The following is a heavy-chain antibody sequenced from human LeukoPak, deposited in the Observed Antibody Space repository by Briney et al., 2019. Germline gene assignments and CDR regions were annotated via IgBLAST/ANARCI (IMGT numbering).Heavy chain of an antibody. Sequence: LPGGSLRLSCAASGFTFSSYTMTWVRQAPGKGLEWVSANDGRGISTYYADSVKGRFTISRDNSKNTLFLQMNSLRAEDTAVYYCAKGELGYCNSASCYLVCWGQGTLVTVSS. CDR2: NDGRGIST. CDR3: AKGELGYCNSASCYLVC. V-gene: IGHV3-23*01. D-gene: IGHD2-2*01. J-gene: IGHJ4*02. CDR1: GFTFSSYT.